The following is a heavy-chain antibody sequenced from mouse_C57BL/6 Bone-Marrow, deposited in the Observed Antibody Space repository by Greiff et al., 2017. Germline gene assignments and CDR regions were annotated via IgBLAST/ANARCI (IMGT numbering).Heavy chain of an antibody. Sequence: QVQLKQPGAELVKPGASVKMSCKASGYTFTSYWITWVKQRPGQGLEWIGDIYPGSGSTNYNEKFKSKATLTVDTSSSTAYMQLSILSAEDSAVYYCARSGSFDYWGQGTTLTVSS. CDR2: IYPGSGST. V-gene: IGHV1-55*01. CDR3: ARSGSFDY. J-gene: IGHJ2*01. D-gene: IGHD3-2*02. CDR1: GYTFTSYW.